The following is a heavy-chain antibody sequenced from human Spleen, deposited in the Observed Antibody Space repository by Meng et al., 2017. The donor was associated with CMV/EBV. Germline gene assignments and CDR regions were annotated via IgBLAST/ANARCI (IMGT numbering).Heavy chain of an antibody. CDR2: INHSGST. V-gene: IGHV4-34*01. J-gene: IGHJ6*02. Sequence: GSLRLSCAVYGGSFSGYYWSWIRQPPGKGLEWIGEINHSGSTNYNPSLKSRVTISVDTSKNQFSLKVNSVTAADTAVYYCARVDVLLWFGEFGTKSPYYYYGMDVWGQGTTVTVSS. CDR3: ARVDVLLWFGEFGTKSPYYYYGMDV. CDR1: GGSFSGYY. D-gene: IGHD3-10*01.